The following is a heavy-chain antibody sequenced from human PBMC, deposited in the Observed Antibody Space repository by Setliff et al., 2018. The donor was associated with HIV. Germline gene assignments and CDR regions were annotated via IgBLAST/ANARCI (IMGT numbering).Heavy chain of an antibody. V-gene: IGHV7-4-1*02. CDR1: GYTFTSFA. Sequence: ASVKVSCKASGYTFTSFAMNWVRQAPGQGLEWMGWIDTNTGNPTYVQGFTGRFVFSLDTSVSTAYLQISSLKAEDTAVYYCTRSVGHDILTNYYRNWFDPWGQGTLVTVSS. CDR3: TRSVGHDILTNYYRNWFDP. J-gene: IGHJ5*02. CDR2: IDTNTGNP. D-gene: IGHD3-9*01.